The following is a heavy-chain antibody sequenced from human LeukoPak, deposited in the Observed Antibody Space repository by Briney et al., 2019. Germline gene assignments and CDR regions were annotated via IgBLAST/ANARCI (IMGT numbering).Heavy chain of an antibody. CDR2: ISYDGSNK. CDR3: AKGDFDY. Sequence: GGSLILSCAASGFTFSSYGMHWVRQAPGKGLEWVAVISYDGSNKYYADSVKGRFTISRDNSKNTLYLQMNSLRAEDTAVYYCAKGDFDYWGQGTLVTVSS. J-gene: IGHJ4*02. CDR1: GFTFSSYG. V-gene: IGHV3-30*18.